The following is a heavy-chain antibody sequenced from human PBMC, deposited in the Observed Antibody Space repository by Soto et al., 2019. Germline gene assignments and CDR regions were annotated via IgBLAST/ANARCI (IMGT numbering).Heavy chain of an antibody. V-gene: IGHV1-3*01. D-gene: IGHD3-22*01. J-gene: IGHJ4*02. Sequence: ASVKVSCKASGYTFTSYAMHWVRQAPGQRLEWMGWINAGNGNTKYSQNFQGRVTLTRDTSASTAYMELSSLRSEDTAVFYCASCPQNFITTSPCCLFFDYWGEGPLVTV. CDR3: ASCPQNFITTSPCCLFFDY. CDR2: INAGNGNT. CDR1: GYTFTSYA.